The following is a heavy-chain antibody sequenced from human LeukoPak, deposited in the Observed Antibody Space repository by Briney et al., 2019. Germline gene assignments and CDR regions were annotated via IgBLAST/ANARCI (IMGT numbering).Heavy chain of an antibody. CDR1: GYTFTSYY. Sequence: ASVKVSCKASGYTFTSYYMHWVRQAPGQGLQWMGIINPSGGSTNYAQKFQGRVTMTRDTSTSTVYMELSSLRSGNTAVYYCARAASSSGRRLDYWGQGTLVTVSS. J-gene: IGHJ4*02. V-gene: IGHV1-46*01. D-gene: IGHD3-10*01. CDR2: INPSGGST. CDR3: ARAASSSGRRLDY.